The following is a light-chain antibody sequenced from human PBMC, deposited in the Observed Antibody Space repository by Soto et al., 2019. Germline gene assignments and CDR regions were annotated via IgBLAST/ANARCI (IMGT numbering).Light chain of an antibody. V-gene: IGKV3-15*01. CDR1: QSVRSD. Sequence: IVLTQSPATLSVSTGDRATLSCRASQSVRSDLAWLQQKPGQAPRLLIYDAYTRATVIPARFIGSVSGTEFTLTISSLQSEDSAIYYCQQYNNWPLTFGGGTKVEIK. CDR2: DAY. CDR3: QQYNNWPLT. J-gene: IGKJ4*01.